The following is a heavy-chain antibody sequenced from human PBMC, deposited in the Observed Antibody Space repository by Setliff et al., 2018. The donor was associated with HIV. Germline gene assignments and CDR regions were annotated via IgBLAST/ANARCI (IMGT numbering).Heavy chain of an antibody. Sequence: VASVKVSCKTSGGFLSNNGIAWVRQAPGQGLEWMGGVTPALYLTTHAEEFQSRVTFTTDDSTSSVYMELSSLRSDDTATYYCATDSGVVPPRTLDIWGQGTVVTVSS. CDR2: VTPALYLT. D-gene: IGHD3-16*01. CDR1: GGFLSNNG. V-gene: IGHV1-69*10. J-gene: IGHJ3*02. CDR3: ATDSGVVPPRTLDI.